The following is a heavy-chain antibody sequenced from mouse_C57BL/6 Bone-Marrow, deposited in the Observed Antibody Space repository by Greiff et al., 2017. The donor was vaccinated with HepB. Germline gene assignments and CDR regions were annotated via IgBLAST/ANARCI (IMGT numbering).Heavy chain of an antibody. D-gene: IGHD1-1*01. CDR3: TTRDSYYGSSPFAY. Sequence: VQLQQSGAELVRPGASVKLSCTASGFNIKDDYMHWVKQRPEQGLEWIGWIDPENGDTEYASKFQGKATITADTSSNTAYLQLSSLTSEDTAVYYWTTRDSYYGSSPFAYWGQGTLVTVSA. V-gene: IGHV14-4*01. CDR1: GFNIKDDY. J-gene: IGHJ3*01. CDR2: IDPENGDT.